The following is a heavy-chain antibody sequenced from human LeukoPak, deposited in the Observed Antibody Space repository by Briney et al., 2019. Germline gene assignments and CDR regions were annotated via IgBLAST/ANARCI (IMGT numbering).Heavy chain of an antibody. Sequence: GGSLRLSCAASGFTFSSYAMSWVRQAPGKGLEWVSAISGSGGSTYYADSVKGRFTISRDNSKNTLYLQMNSLRAEDTAVYYCAKGPTVVDYYYMDVWGKGTTVTVSS. D-gene: IGHD3-10*01. CDR1: GFTFSSYA. CDR3: AKGPTVVDYYYMDV. V-gene: IGHV3-23*01. J-gene: IGHJ6*03. CDR2: ISGSGGST.